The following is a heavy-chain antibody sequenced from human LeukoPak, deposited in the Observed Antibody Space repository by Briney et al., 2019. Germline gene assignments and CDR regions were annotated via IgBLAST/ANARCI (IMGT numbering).Heavy chain of an antibody. V-gene: IGHV3-9*01. Sequence: GGSLRLSCAASGFTFDDYAMHWVRQTPGKGLEWVSGISWNSGSIGYADSVKGRFTISRDNAKNSLYLQMNSLRAEDTALYYCAKDTGYYYDSSNYWVWGQGTLVTVSS. D-gene: IGHD3-22*01. CDR3: AKDTGYYYDSSNYWV. CDR2: ISWNSGSI. CDR1: GFTFDDYA. J-gene: IGHJ4*02.